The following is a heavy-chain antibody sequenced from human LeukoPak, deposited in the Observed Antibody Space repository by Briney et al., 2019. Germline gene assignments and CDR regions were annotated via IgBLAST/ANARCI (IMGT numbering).Heavy chain of an antibody. CDR1: GGSISSSSYY. D-gene: IGHD6-13*01. CDR2: IYYSGST. Sequence: SETLSLTCTVSGGSISSSSYYWGWIRQPPGKGLEWIGSIYYSGSTYYNPSLKSRVTMSVDTSKNQFSLKLSSVTAADTAVYYCAREEAAGTGPNDYWGQGTLVTVSS. J-gene: IGHJ4*02. V-gene: IGHV4-39*07. CDR3: AREEAAGTGPNDY.